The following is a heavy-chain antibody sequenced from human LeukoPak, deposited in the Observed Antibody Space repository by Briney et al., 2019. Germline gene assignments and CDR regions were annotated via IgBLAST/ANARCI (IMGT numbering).Heavy chain of an antibody. CDR2: IDRDGSTT. V-gene: IGHV3-74*01. CDR1: GFTFSRFW. J-gene: IGHJ4*02. Sequence: GGSLRLSCEASGFTFSRFWMHWVRQAPGKGLAWVSHIDRDGSTTTYADSVKGRFTISRGNAKNSLYLQMNSLRAEDTAVYYCASFTSYYDFWSGYSGDYWGQGTLVTVSS. CDR3: ASFTSYYDFWSGYSGDY. D-gene: IGHD3-3*01.